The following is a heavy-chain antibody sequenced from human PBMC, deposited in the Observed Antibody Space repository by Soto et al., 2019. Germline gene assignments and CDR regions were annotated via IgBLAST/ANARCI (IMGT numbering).Heavy chain of an antibody. CDR1: GVSISSNYY. J-gene: IGHJ4*02. CDR2: ISHIGSV. Sequence: QVLLQESGPGLVQPSGTLSLSCAVSGVSISSNYYWGWVRQSPGKGLEWLGDISHIGSVNYSPSLMSRVTISMGRSENQFSLKLNSVTAADTAVYYCVRSFGWYAIDYWGQGTLGIVSS. D-gene: IGHD6-19*01. CDR3: VRSFGWYAIDY. V-gene: IGHV4-4*02.